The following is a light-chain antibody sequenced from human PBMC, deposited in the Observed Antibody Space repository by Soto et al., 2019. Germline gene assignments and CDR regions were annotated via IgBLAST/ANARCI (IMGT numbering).Light chain of an antibody. J-gene: IGKJ2*01. V-gene: IGKV3D-20*02. CDR1: QSVSSNY. CDR3: QQRGDWPLYT. Sequence: EIVLTHSPGTLSLSPCERATLSCSASQSVSSNYLAWYQQKPGQAPRLLIYGASTRATGIPDRFSGSGSGTDFTLTISRLEPEDFAVYYCQQRGDWPLYTFGQGTKVDIK. CDR2: GAS.